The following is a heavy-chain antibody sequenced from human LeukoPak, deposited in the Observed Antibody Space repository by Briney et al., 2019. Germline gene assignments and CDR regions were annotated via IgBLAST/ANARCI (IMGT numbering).Heavy chain of an antibody. J-gene: IGHJ4*02. Sequence: GGSLRLSCAASGFTFSIYSMNWVRQAPGKGLEWVSYITSSSSTIYYADSVKGRFTISRDNAKNSLYLQMNSLRAEDTAVYYCTRTVTQVSLGRNFDYWGQGTLVTVSS. CDR3: TRTVTQVSLGRNFDY. D-gene: IGHD4-17*01. CDR2: ITSSSSTI. CDR1: GFTFSIYS. V-gene: IGHV3-48*01.